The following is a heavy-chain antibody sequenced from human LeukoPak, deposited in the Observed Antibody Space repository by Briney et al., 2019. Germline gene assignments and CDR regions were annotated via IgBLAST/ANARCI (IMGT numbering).Heavy chain of an antibody. D-gene: IGHD6-13*01. CDR3: ARAPQWATAGTFDY. V-gene: IGHV4-59*01. Sequence: SETLSLTCAISGGSISIYYWSWMRQPPGKGLEWIGDISNSGSNNYNPSLKSRVTLLLDTSTNQFSLKVNSVTAADTAVYYCARAPQWATAGTFDYWGRGTLVTVFS. CDR1: GGSISIYY. J-gene: IGHJ4*02. CDR2: ISNSGSN.